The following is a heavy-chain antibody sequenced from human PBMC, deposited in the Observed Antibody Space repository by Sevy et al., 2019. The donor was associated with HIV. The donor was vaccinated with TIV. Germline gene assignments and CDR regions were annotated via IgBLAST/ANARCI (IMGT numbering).Heavy chain of an antibody. CDR3: TRGLATADTPEYYFDY. D-gene: IGHD5-12*01. CDR1: GFTFDDYA. V-gene: IGHV3-49*03. Sequence: GSLRLSCTTSGFTFDDYAMSWFRQAPGKGLEWVAFITRNSYEAYGGTTDYAASVKGRFIISRDDSKSLAHLQMNSLKTEDTAVYYCTRGLATADTPEYYFDYWGQGTLVTVSS. CDR2: ITRNSYEAYGGTT. J-gene: IGHJ4*02.